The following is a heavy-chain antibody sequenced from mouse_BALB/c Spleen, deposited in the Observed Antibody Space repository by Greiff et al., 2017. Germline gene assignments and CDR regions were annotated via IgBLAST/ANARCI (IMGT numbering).Heavy chain of an antibody. V-gene: IGHV1S126*01. J-gene: IGHJ4*01. Sequence: VKLQESGPQLVRPGASVKISCKASGYSFTSYWMHWVKQRPGQGLEWIGMIDPSDSETRLNQKFKDKATLTVDKSSSTAYMQLSSPTSEDSAVYYCARPYYGNYDAMDYWGQGTSVTVSS. CDR2: IDPSDSET. CDR3: ARPYYGNYDAMDY. CDR1: GYSFTSYW. D-gene: IGHD2-10*01.